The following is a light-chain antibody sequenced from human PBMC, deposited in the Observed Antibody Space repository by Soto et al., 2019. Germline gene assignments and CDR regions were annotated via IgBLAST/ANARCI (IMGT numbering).Light chain of an antibody. CDR2: EVN. Sequence: QSALTQPASVSGSPGQSITISCTGTSSDVGGYNYVSWYQQHPAKAPKLMIYEVNNRPSGVSNRFSGSKSGNTASLTISGLQAEDEADCYCSSYTSSSPFVFGTGTKATVL. CDR3: SSYTSSSPFV. V-gene: IGLV2-14*01. J-gene: IGLJ1*01. CDR1: SSDVGGYNY.